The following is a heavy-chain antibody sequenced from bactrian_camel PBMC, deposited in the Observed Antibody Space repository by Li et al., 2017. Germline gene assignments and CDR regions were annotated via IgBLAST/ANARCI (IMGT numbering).Heavy chain of an antibody. Sequence: QLVESGGGLVQPGGSLRLSCAASGFTFSTAWMHWVRQAPGMGLEWVSAINRGGGTTYYADSVKGRFTISRDNAKNTVALQMNSLKPEDTAVYYCARELFSDSWAVGADFGYWGQGTQVTVS. V-gene: IGHV3S25*01. D-gene: IGHD6*01. J-gene: IGHJ6*01. CDR3: ARELFSDSWAVGADFGY. CDR1: GFTFSTAW. CDR2: INRGGGTT.